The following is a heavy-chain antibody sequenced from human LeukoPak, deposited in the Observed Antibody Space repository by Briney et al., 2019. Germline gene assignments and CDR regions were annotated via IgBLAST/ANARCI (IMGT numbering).Heavy chain of an antibody. CDR1: GYTLTSYD. Sequence: GASVKVSCKASGYTLTSYDINWVRQATGQGLEWMGWMNPNSGNTGYAQKFQGRVTMTRNTSISTAYMELSSLRSEDTAVYYCARGLSNRYYYGSGSYRTNDAFDIWGQGTMVTVSS. D-gene: IGHD3-10*01. J-gene: IGHJ3*02. CDR2: MNPNSGNT. CDR3: ARGLSNRYYYGSGSYRTNDAFDI. V-gene: IGHV1-8*01.